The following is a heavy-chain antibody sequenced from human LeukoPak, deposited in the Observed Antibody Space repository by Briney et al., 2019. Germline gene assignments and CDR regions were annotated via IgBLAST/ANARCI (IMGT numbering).Heavy chain of an antibody. CDR3: ARVPTIDFWSGYYRGISFDY. D-gene: IGHD3-3*01. CDR2: ISYDGSSK. J-gene: IGHJ4*02. V-gene: IGHV3-30*04. Sequence: PGGSLRLSCAASGFTFSSYAMHWVRQAPGKGLEWVAVISYDGSSKYYADSVKGRFTISRDNSKNTLYLQMNSLRAEDTAVYYCARVPTIDFWSGYYRGISFDYWGQGTLVTVSS. CDR1: GFTFSSYA.